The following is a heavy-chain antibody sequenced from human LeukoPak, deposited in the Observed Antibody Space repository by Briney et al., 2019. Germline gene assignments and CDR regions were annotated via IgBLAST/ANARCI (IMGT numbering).Heavy chain of an antibody. Sequence: ASETLSLTCTVSGGSISSYYWSWIRQPPGKGLEWIGEINHSGSTNYNPSLKSRVTISVDTSKNQFSLKLSSVTAADTAVYYCARGATAAGTYYYYYMDVWGKGTTVTISS. CDR3: ARGATAAGTYYYYYMDV. J-gene: IGHJ6*03. D-gene: IGHD6-13*01. CDR1: GGSISSYY. V-gene: IGHV4-34*01. CDR2: INHSGST.